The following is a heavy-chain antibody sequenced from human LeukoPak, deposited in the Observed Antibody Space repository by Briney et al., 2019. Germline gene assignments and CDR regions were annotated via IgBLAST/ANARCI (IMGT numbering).Heavy chain of an antibody. V-gene: IGHV3-23*01. CDR3: ARDLGCSTSSCRYNWFDP. D-gene: IGHD2-2*01. CDR1: GFTFGNYA. CDR2: ISQSGGRST. J-gene: IGHJ5*02. Sequence: GGSLRLSCAASGFTFGNYAMTWVRQAPGEGLEWVAFISQSGGRSTDYADSVRGRFTISRDNSEDTLYLQMNSLRAEDTAVYHCARDLGCSTSSCRYNWFDPWGQGTLVTVSS.